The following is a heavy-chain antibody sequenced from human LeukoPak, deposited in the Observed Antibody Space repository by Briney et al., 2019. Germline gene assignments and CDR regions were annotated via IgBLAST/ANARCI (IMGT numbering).Heavy chain of an antibody. J-gene: IGHJ4*02. V-gene: IGHV3-30-3*01. D-gene: IGHD4-17*01. Sequence: GGSLRLSCAASGFTFSSHAMHWGRQAPGKGLEWVTVISYGGTNKYYADSVKGRFTISRDNSKNTLSLQMNSLRTEDTAVYYCARGDTDYAAAPDFWGQGTLVTVSS. CDR2: ISYGGTNK. CDR1: GFTFSSHA. CDR3: ARGDTDYAAAPDF.